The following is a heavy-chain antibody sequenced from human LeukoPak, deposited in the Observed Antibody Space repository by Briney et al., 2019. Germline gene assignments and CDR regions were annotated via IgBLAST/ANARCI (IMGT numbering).Heavy chain of an antibody. D-gene: IGHD3-22*01. CDR3: ARDRGDDTSGYFSFYFDY. Sequence: TGGSLRLSCAASGFTFSSYAMSWVRQAPGKGLEWVSAISGSGGSTYYADSVKGRFTISRDNAKNSLYLQMNSLRAEDTAVYYCARDRGDDTSGYFSFYFDYWGQGTLVTVSS. CDR1: GFTFSSYA. CDR2: ISGSGGST. V-gene: IGHV3-23*01. J-gene: IGHJ4*02.